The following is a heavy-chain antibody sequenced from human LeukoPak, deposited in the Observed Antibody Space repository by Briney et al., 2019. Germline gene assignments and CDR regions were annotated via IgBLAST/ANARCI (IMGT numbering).Heavy chain of an antibody. CDR3: ARDDHDFWSGSPFFCGMDV. D-gene: IGHD3-3*01. Sequence: GGSLRLSCVASGFTVSSFYMSWVRQAPGKGLEWVSVIYTGGGTFYADSVKGRFTISRDNSKNTLFLQMDSLRAEDTAVYYCARDDHDFWSGSPFFCGMDVWGQGTTVTISS. CDR2: IYTGGGT. CDR1: GFTVSSFY. V-gene: IGHV3-53*01. J-gene: IGHJ6*02.